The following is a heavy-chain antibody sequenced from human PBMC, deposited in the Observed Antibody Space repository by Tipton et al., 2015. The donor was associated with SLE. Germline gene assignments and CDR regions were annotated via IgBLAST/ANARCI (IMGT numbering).Heavy chain of an antibody. CDR3: ARDWGSNC. J-gene: IGHJ4*02. V-gene: IGHV3-7*03. CDR1: GFTFSDYY. CDR2: IKQDGSEK. Sequence: GSLRLSCAASGFTFSDYYMSWIRQAPGKGLEWVANIKQDGSEKYYVDSVKGRFTISRDNAKKSLYLQMNSLRAEDTAVYYCARDWGSNCWGQGTLVTVSS. D-gene: IGHD3-16*01.